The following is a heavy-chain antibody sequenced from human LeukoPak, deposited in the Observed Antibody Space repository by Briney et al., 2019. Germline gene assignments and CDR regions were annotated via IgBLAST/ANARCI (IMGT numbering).Heavy chain of an antibody. CDR2: IIPIFGTA. V-gene: IGHV1-69*06. CDR1: GGTFSIYD. D-gene: IGHD6-19*01. Sequence: SVKVSCKASGGTFSIYDIFWVRQAPGQGLEWMGGIIPIFGTAKYARKFQGRVTITADKSTSTAYMEVSSLRSEDTAVYYCARYYSGWYYFDYWGQGTLVTVSS. CDR3: ARYYSGWYYFDY. J-gene: IGHJ4*02.